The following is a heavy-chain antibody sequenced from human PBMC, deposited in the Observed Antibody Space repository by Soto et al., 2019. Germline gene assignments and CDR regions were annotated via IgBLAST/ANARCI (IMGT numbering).Heavy chain of an antibody. D-gene: IGHD5-18*01. V-gene: IGHV6-1*01. J-gene: IGHJ6*02. CDR2: TYYRSKWYN. CDR3: ARDVDTAMVTPRFFPYGMDV. Sequence: PSQTLSLTCAISGDSVSSNSAAWNWIRQSPSRGLEWLGRTYYRSKWYNDYAVSVKSRITINPDTSKNQFSLQLNSVTPEDTAVYYCARDVDTAMVTPRFFPYGMDVWGQGTTVTVSS. CDR1: GDSVSSNSAA.